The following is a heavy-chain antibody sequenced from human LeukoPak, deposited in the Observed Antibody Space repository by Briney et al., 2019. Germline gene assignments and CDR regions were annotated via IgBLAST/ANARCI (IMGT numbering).Heavy chain of an antibody. CDR1: GYTFTGYY. Sequence: ASVKVSCKASGYTFTGYYMHWVRQAPGQGLEWMGWINPNSGGTNYAQKFQGRVTMTRDTSISTAYMELSRLRSDDTAVYYCARVHLFGWELNYWGQRTLVTVSS. D-gene: IGHD1-26*01. V-gene: IGHV1-2*02. CDR3: ARVHLFGWELNY. J-gene: IGHJ4*02. CDR2: INPNSGGT.